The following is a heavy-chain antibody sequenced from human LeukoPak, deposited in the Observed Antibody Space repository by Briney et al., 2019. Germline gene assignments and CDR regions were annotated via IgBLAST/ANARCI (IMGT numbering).Heavy chain of an antibody. Sequence: PGGSLRLSCAASGFTVSSNYMSWVRQAPGKGLEWVSVIYSGGSTYYADSVKGRFTISRDNSKNTLYLQMNSLRAEDTAVYYCARDGVTYPYYYYGMDVWGQGTTVTVSS. V-gene: IGHV3-53*01. CDR3: ARDGVTYPYYYYGMDV. D-gene: IGHD2-21*02. CDR2: IYSGGST. J-gene: IGHJ6*02. CDR1: GFTVSSNY.